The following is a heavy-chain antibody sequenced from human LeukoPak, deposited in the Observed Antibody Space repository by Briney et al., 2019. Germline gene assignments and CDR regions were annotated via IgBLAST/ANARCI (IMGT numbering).Heavy chain of an antibody. CDR3: AKMQGYFDY. V-gene: IGHV3-23*01. J-gene: IGHJ4*02. CDR2: ITGSGGTT. CDR1: GFTFTSYA. Sequence: GESLRLSCAASGFTFTSYAMSWVRQAPGKGLEWVSAITGSGGTTYYADFVKGRFTISRDNSKNTLYLQMNGLRVEDTAVYYCAKMQGYFDYWGQGTLVTVSS.